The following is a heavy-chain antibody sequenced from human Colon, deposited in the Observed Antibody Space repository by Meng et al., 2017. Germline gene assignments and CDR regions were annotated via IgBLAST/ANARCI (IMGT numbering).Heavy chain of an antibody. D-gene: IGHD7-27*01. V-gene: IGHV4-61*01. CDR2: IYYSGST. J-gene: IGHJ4*02. Sequence: QGRSTRSAPGLVRPSGTRPSNCTVSGGSVSSGSYYWSWIRQPPGKGLEWIGYIYYSGSTNYNPSLKSRVTISVDTSKNQFSLKLSSVTAADTAVYYCARDNWGSLDYWGQGTLVTVSS. CDR3: ARDNWGSLDY. CDR1: GGSVSSGSYY.